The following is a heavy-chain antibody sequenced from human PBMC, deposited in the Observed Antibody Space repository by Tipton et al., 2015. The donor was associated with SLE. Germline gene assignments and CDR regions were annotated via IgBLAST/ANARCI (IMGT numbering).Heavy chain of an antibody. CDR1: GGSIGRSRYY. CDR3: ARQGKSSGWYNY. CDR2: IYYSGST. V-gene: IGHV4-39*01. J-gene: IGHJ4*02. D-gene: IGHD6-19*01. Sequence: TLSLTCTVSGGSIGRSRYYWGWIRQPPGKGLEGIGTIYYSGSTYYNPSLKSRVTISVDTSKNQFSLKLSSVTAADTAVYYCARQGKSSGWYNYWGQGTLVTVSS.